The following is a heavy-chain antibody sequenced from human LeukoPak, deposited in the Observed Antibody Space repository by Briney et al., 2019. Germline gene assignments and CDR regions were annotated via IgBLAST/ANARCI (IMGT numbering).Heavy chain of an antibody. V-gene: IGHV3-49*04. D-gene: IGHD3-3*01. CDR2: IRSKAYGGTT. CDR3: TRGTHVFTIFGVVIPHIDY. Sequence: PGGSLRLSCTASGFTFGDYAMSWVRQAPGKGLEWVGFIRSKAYGGTTEYAASVKGRFTISRDDSKSIAYLQMNSLKTEDTAVYYCTRGTHVFTIFGVVIPHIDYWGQGTLVTVSS. J-gene: IGHJ4*02. CDR1: GFTFGDYA.